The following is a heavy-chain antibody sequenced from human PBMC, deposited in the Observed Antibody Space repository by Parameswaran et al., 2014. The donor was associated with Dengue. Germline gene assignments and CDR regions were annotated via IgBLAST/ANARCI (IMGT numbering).Heavy chain of an antibody. CDR2: INPSGGST. D-gene: IGHD6-13*01. Sequence: WVRQASGQGLEWMGIINPSGGSTSCAQKFQGRVTMTRDTSTSTVYMELSSLRSEDTAVYYCARPAQQLVPGWYFDLWAVAPWSPSPQ. CDR3: ARPAQQLVPGWYFDL. V-gene: IGHV1-46*01. J-gene: IGHJ2*01.